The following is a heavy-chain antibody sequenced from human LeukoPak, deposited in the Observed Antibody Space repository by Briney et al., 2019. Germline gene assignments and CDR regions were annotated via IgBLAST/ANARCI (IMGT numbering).Heavy chain of an antibody. D-gene: IGHD3-22*01. CDR2: ISGSGGST. J-gene: IGHJ6*02. CDR3: AKDITMIVVVSYYGMDA. V-gene: IGHV3-23*01. Sequence: GGSLRLSCAASGFTFLNYAMTWVRQAPGKGLEWVSAISGSGGSTYYADSVKGRFTISRDNSRNTLYLQMNSLRAEDTAVYYCAKDITMIVVVSYYGMDAWGQGTTVTVSS. CDR1: GFTFLNYA.